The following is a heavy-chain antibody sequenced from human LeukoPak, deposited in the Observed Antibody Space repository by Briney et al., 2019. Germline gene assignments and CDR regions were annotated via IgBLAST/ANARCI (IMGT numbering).Heavy chain of an antibody. D-gene: IGHD6-13*01. CDR2: IYYSGST. Sequence: SETLSLTCTVSGGSISSSSYYWDWIRQPPGKGLEWIGSIYYSGSTYYNPSLKSRVTISVDTSKNQFSLKLSSVTAADTAVYYCARGCSSSWYSRGYNWFDPWGQGTLVTVSS. CDR1: GGSISSSSYY. CDR3: ARGCSSSWYSRGYNWFDP. V-gene: IGHV4-39*07. J-gene: IGHJ5*02.